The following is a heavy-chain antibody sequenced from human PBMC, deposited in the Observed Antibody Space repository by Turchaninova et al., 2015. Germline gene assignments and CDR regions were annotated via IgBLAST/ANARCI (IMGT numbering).Heavy chain of an antibody. CDR2: ITPDSGKT. CDR1: GYAFITNG. Sequence: VKLVLSGGEVKKRGASMKVSLQASGYAFITNGSSWVRQAPGQGFEWMGWITPDSGKTNYAQKVQDRVRMTTDTSTNTIYMELRSLRNDDTAVYYCVRGWDGTKLDPWGQGTLVNVSS. CDR3: VRGWDGTKLDP. D-gene: IGHD1-26*01. V-gene: IGHV1-18*01. J-gene: IGHJ5*02.